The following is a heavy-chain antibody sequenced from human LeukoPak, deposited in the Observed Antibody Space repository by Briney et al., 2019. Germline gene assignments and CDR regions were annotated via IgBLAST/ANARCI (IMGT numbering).Heavy chain of an antibody. J-gene: IGHJ6*02. CDR3: ARDHRLRIAAAGYYYYGMDV. CDR1: GYTFTSYG. Sequence: AASVKVSCKASGYTFTSYGISWVRQAPGQGLEWMGWISAYNGNTNYAQKPQGRVTMTTDTSTSTAYMELRSLRSDDTAVYYCARDHRLRIAAAGYYYYGMDVWGQGTTVTVSS. CDR2: ISAYNGNT. V-gene: IGHV1-18*01. D-gene: IGHD6-13*01.